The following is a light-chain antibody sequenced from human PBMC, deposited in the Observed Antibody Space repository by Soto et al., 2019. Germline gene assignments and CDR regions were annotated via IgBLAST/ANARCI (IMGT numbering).Light chain of an antibody. Sequence: EIVMTQSPATLSVSPGERATLSCRASQSVSNSLAWYQQKPGQAPRLLIYDASTRATGVPARFSGSGSGTEFTLTITSLQSEDLAIYSCQQYKNWPPLYTFGQGTKLEI. CDR1: QSVSNS. CDR2: DAS. CDR3: QQYKNWPPLYT. V-gene: IGKV3-15*01. J-gene: IGKJ2*01.